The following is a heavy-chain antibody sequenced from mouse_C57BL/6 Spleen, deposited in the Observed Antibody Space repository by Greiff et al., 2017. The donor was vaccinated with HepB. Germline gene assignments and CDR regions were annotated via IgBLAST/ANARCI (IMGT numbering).Heavy chain of an antibody. CDR1: GYAFSSSW. J-gene: IGHJ1*03. CDR3: ASTVVADWYFDV. V-gene: IGHV1-82*01. CDR2: IYPGDGDT. D-gene: IGHD1-1*01. Sequence: VQLQQSGPELVKPGASVKISCKASGYAFSSSWMNWVKQRPGKGLEWIGRIYPGDGDTNYNGKFKGKATLTADKSSSTAYMQLSSLTSEDSAVYCCASTVVADWYFDVWGTGTTVTVSS.